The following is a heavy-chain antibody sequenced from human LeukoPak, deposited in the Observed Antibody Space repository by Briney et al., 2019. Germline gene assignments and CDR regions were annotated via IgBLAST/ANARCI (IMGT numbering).Heavy chain of an antibody. J-gene: IGHJ6*04. D-gene: IGHD2-2*01. Sequence: GGSLRLSCAASGFTFSSYAMSWVRQAPGKGLEWVSAISGSGGNTYYADSVKGRFTISRDNSQNTLCLQMNSLRAEDTALYYFAKVLSPTWRSRIYTLGLWGKGTTGTVSP. CDR1: GFTFSSYA. CDR2: ISGSGGNT. V-gene: IGHV3-23*01. CDR3: AKVLSPTWRSRIYTLGL.